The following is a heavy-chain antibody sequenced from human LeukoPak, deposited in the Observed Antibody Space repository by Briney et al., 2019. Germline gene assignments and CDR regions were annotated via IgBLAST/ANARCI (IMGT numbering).Heavy chain of an antibody. CDR2: INHSGST. J-gene: IGHJ3*02. V-gene: IGHV4-34*01. Sequence: PSETLSLTCAVYGGSFSGYYWSWIRQPPGKGLEWIGEINHSGSTNYNPSLKSRVTISVDTSKNQFSLKLSSVTAADTAVYYCAGSRYYTKAVVAFDIWGQGTMVTVSS. D-gene: IGHD3-3*01. CDR1: GGSFSGYY. CDR3: AGSRYYTKAVVAFDI.